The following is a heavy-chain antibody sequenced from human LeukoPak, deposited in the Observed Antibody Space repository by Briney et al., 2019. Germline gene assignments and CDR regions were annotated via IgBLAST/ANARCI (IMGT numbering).Heavy chain of an antibody. CDR3: ASWDFWSGYDAFDI. J-gene: IGHJ3*02. CDR2: IIPIFGTA. V-gene: IGHV1-69*05. D-gene: IGHD3-3*01. Sequence: SVKVSCKASGGTFSSYAISWVRQAPGQGLEWMGGIIPIFGTANYAQKFQGRVTITTDESTSTAHMELSSLRSEDTAVYYCASWDFWSGYDAFDIWGQGTMVTVSS. CDR1: GGTFSSYA.